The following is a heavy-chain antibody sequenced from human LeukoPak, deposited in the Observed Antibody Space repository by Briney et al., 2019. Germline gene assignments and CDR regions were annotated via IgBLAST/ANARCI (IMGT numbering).Heavy chain of an antibody. CDR3: AKDYSQWLALDY. CDR2: ISGSGGST. D-gene: IGHD6-19*01. V-gene: IGHV3-23*01. Sequence: GGSLRLSCAASGFTFSSYDMSWVRQAPGKGLEWVSAISGSGGSTYYADSVKGRFTISRDNSKNTLYLQMNSLRAEDTAVYYCAKDYSQWLALDYWGQGTLVTVSS. CDR1: GFTFSSYD. J-gene: IGHJ4*02.